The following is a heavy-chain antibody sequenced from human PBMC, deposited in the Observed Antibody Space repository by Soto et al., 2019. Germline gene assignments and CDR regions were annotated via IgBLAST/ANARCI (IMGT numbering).Heavy chain of an antibody. Sequence: QVQLQQWGAGLLKPSETLSLTCAVYGGSFSGYYWSWIRQPPGKGLEWIGEINHSGSTNYNPSLRMRGTVLVAPSKTQFSLKLSSVTAAHTAVYYCAREGRDCSGGSCHNNWFDPWGQGTLVTVSS. V-gene: IGHV4-34*01. J-gene: IGHJ5*02. CDR1: GGSFSGYY. D-gene: IGHD2-15*01. CDR2: INHSGST. CDR3: AREGRDCSGGSCHNNWFDP.